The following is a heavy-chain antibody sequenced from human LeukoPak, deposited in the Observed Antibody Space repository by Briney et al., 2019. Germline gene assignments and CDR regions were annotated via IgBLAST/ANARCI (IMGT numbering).Heavy chain of an antibody. J-gene: IGHJ3*02. CDR3: ARGRPPRYYYDSSGYLGDAFDI. CDR1: GFTFSSYD. V-gene: IGHV3-13*01. Sequence: PGGSLRLSCAASGFTFSSYDMHWVRQATGKGLEWVSAIGTAGDTYYPGSVKGRFTTSRENAKNSLYLQMNSLRAGDTAVYYCARGRPPRYYYDSSGYLGDAFDIWGQGTMVTVSS. CDR2: IGTAGDT. D-gene: IGHD3-22*01.